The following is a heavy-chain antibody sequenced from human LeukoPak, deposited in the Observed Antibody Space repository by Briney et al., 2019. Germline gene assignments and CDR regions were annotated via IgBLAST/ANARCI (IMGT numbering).Heavy chain of an antibody. Sequence: PGGSLRLSCAASGFTFSDYYMSWIRQAPGKGLEWVSYISSSGSTIYYADSVKGRFTISRDNAKNSLYLQMNSLRAEDTAVYYCANSARSDYYYYGMDVWGQGTTVTVSS. V-gene: IGHV3-11*01. CDR2: ISSSGSTI. J-gene: IGHJ6*02. CDR1: GFTFSDYY. CDR3: ANSARSDYYYYGMDV.